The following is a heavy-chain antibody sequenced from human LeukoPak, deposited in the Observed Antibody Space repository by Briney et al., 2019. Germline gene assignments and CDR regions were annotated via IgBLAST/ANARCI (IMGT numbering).Heavy chain of an antibody. V-gene: IGHV3-15*01. CDR2: IKSKTDGGTT. D-gene: IGHD4-17*01. CDR1: GFTFSNAW. CDR3: TTDRPTVPLDY. Sequence: GGSLRLSCAASGFTFSNAWMSWVRQAPGKGLEWVGRIKSKTDGGTTEYAAPVKGRFTISRDDSKNTLYLHMNSLKTEDTAVYFCTTDRPTVPLDYWGQGTLVTVSS. J-gene: IGHJ4*02.